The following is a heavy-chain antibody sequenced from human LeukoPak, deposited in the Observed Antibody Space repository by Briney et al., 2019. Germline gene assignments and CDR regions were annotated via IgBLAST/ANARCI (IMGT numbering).Heavy chain of an antibody. CDR1: GYTFNNYD. CDR2: ISAYNGNT. J-gene: IGHJ5*02. D-gene: IGHD4-17*01. CDR3: ARAYGDYLPGGFDP. Sequence: ASVKVSCKASGYTFNNYDINWVRQASGQGLEWMGWISAYNGNTNYAQKLQGRVTMTTDTSTSTAYMELRSLRSDDTAVYYCARAYGDYLPGGFDPWGQGTLVTVSS. V-gene: IGHV1-18*01.